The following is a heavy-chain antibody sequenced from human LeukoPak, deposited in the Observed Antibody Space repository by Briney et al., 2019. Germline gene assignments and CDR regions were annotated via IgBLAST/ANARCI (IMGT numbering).Heavy chain of an antibody. CDR3: ARETPWGTMIVT. CDR1: GGSISSSSYY. V-gene: IGHV4-39*02. Sequence: SETLSLTCTVSGGSISSSSYYWGWIRQPPGKGLEWIGSIYYSGSTYYNPSLKSRVTISVDTSKNQFSLKLSSVTAADTAVYYCARETPWGTMIVTWGQGTLVTVSS. J-gene: IGHJ5*02. D-gene: IGHD3-22*01. CDR2: IYYSGST.